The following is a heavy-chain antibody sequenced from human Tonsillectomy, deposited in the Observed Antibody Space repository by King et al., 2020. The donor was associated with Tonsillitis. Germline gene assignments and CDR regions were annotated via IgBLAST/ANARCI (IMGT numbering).Heavy chain of an antibody. CDR3: AAGYSYVDRDY. Sequence: VQLVESGGGLVQPGGSLRLSCAVSGFTFSNFPMHWVRQAPGKGLEYVSSISTNGGSTFYANSVKGRFTISRDNSKNTLYLQMGSLRAEDMAVYYCAAGYSYVDRDYWGQGTLVTVSS. CDR1: GFTFSNFP. J-gene: IGHJ4*02. V-gene: IGHV3-64*01. CDR2: ISTNGGST. D-gene: IGHD5-18*01.